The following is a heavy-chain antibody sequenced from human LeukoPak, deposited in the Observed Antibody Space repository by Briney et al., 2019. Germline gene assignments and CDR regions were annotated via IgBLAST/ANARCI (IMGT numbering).Heavy chain of an antibody. D-gene: IGHD3-22*01. CDR3: ARDRGTYYYDSSGYYS. V-gene: IGHV4-38-2*02. Sequence: SETLSLTCTVSDDSITMYYWTWIRQPPGKGLEWIGSIYHSGSTYYNPSLKSRVTISVDTSKNQFSLKLSSVTAADTAVYYCARDRGTYYYDSSGYYSWGQGTLVTVSS. CDR1: DDSITMYY. CDR2: IYHSGST. J-gene: IGHJ4*02.